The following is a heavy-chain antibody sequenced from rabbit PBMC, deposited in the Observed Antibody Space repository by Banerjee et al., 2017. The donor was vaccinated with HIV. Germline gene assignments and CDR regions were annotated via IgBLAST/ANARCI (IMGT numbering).Heavy chain of an antibody. V-gene: IGHV1S45*01. CDR3: AGESGGSWDL. CDR1: GFSFSDRDV. D-gene: IGHD4-2*01. Sequence: QEQLEESGGGLVKPEGSLTLTCKASGFSFSDRDVMCWVRQAPGKGLEWIARIHGGHAVTNYATWSRGRFTISKTSTTVTLQIASLTVADTATYFCAGESGGSWDLWGPGTLVTVS. CDR2: IHGGHAVT. J-gene: IGHJ4*01.